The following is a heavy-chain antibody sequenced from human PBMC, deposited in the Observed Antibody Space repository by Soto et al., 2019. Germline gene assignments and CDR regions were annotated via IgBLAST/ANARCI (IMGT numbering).Heavy chain of an antibody. V-gene: IGHV4-30-4*08. D-gene: IGHD6-6*01. J-gene: IGHJ5*02. CDR3: ARERPDGARLDP. CDR2: IYYSGST. Sequence: SETLSLTCTVSGGSISSGGYYWSWIRQHPGKGLEWIGYIYYSGSTYYNLSLKSRVTISVDTSKNQFSLKLSSVTAADTAVYYCARERPDGARLDPWGQGTLVTVS. CDR1: GGSISSGGYY.